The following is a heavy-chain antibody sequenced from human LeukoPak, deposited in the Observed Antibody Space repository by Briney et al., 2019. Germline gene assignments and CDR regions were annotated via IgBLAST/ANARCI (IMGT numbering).Heavy chain of an antibody. Sequence: PSETLSLTCTVSGGCISSYYWSWIRQPPGKGLEWIGYIYYSGSTNYNPSLKSRVTISVDTSKNQFSLKLSSVTAADTAVYYCARQYSGYDSGGPYFDYWGQGTLVTVSS. CDR3: ARQYSGYDSGGPYFDY. V-gene: IGHV4-59*08. J-gene: IGHJ4*02. D-gene: IGHD5-12*01. CDR1: GGCISSYY. CDR2: IYYSGST.